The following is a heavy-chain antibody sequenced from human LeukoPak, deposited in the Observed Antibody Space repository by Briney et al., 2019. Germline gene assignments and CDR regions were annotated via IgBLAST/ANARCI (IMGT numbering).Heavy chain of an antibody. V-gene: IGHV4-34*01. D-gene: IGHD1-26*01. Sequence: SETLSLTCAVYGGSFSGYYWSWIRQPPGKGLEWIGEINHSGSTNYNPSLKSRVTISVDTSKNQFSLKLSSVTAADTAVYHCARDSGSSTFQYWGQGTLVTASP. CDR2: INHSGST. J-gene: IGHJ4*02. CDR3: ARDSGSSTFQY. CDR1: GGSFSGYY.